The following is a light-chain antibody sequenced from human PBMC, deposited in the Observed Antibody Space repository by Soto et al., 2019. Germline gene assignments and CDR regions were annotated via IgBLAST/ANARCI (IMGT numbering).Light chain of an antibody. CDR2: DVS. CDR1: QSISGW. J-gene: IGKJ5*01. Sequence: GDRVTITCRASQSISGWLAWYQQKPGKAPKLLIYDVSSLESGVPSRFSGSGSGTEFTLAISSLQPDDFATYYCQQYDYLPITFGQGTRLEIK. V-gene: IGKV1-5*01. CDR3: QQYDYLPIT.